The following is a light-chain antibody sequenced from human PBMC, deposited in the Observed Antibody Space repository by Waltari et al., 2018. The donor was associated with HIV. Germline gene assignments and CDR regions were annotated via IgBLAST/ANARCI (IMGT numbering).Light chain of an antibody. CDR1: QSVGSF. J-gene: IGKJ2*03. V-gene: IGKV3-11*01. Sequence: EIVLTQSPATLSLSPGERATLSCRASQSVGSFLVWYQQIPGQAPRLLIYDASKRATGSPARFSGRGSGTDFTLNIDSLEPEDFGVYYCQQRTNWPPYSFGQGTKLEI. CDR2: DAS. CDR3: QQRTNWPPYS.